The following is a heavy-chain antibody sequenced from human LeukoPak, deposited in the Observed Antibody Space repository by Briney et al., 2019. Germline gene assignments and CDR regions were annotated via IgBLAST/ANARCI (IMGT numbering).Heavy chain of an antibody. CDR1: GLTLSDFW. CDR2: IYYSGST. V-gene: IGHV4-38-2*01. D-gene: IGHD1-7*01. Sequence: GSLRLSCAASGLTLSDFWFSWVRQPPGKGLEWVGSIYYSGSTYYNPSLKSRVTISVDTSKNQFSLKLSSVTAADTAVYYCARGYNWNYLYYFDYWGQGTLVTVSS. CDR3: ARGYNWNYLYYFDY. J-gene: IGHJ4*02.